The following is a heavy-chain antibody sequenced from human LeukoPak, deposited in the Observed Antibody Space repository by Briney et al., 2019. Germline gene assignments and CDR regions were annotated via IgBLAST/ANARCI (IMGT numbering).Heavy chain of an antibody. CDR1: GFNFSNYA. Sequence: QSGGSLRLSCAASGFNFSNYAMSWVRQAPGKGLEWVSGISGSGGNTYFAAFVKGRFTISRDNSNSTLFLQMNSLRDEDTAVYYCANRPTAGRDDFDIWGQGTMVAVSS. CDR2: ISGSGGNT. CDR3: ANRPTAGRDDFDI. J-gene: IGHJ3*02. V-gene: IGHV3-23*01.